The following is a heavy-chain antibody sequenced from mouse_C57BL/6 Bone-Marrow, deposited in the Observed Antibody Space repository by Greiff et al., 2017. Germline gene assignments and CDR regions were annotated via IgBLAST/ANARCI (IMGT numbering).Heavy chain of an antibody. J-gene: IGHJ3*01. V-gene: IGHV1-63*01. CDR2: IYPGGGYT. CDR3: ARSAYYSSWFAY. D-gene: IGHD2-12*01. CDR1: GYTFTNYW. Sequence: QVQLKESGAELVRPGTSVKMSCKASGYTFTNYWIGWAKQRPGHGLAWIGDIYPGGGYTNYNEKFKGKATLTADKSSSTAYMQFSSLTSEDSAIYYCARSAYYSSWFAYWGQGTLVTVSA.